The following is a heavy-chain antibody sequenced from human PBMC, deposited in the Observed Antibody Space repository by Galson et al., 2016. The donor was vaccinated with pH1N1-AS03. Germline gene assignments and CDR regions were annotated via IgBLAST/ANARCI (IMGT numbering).Heavy chain of an antibody. Sequence: SLRLSCAASGFSFSHYPMHWVRQAPGKGLEWVAVSWKDGWSADYADSVKGRFTISRDNIENTLFLQMNSLRGDDMAVYCCAKGSGNWGQGTLVTVSS. D-gene: IGHD1-1*01. V-gene: IGHV3-33*06. J-gene: IGHJ4*02. CDR3: AKGSGN. CDR2: SWKDGWSA. CDR1: GFSFSHYP.